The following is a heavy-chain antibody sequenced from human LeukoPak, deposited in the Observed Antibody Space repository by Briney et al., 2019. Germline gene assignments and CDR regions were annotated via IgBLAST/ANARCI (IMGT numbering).Heavy chain of an antibody. V-gene: IGHV3-30*18. CDR1: GFTFSSYG. J-gene: IGHJ4*02. D-gene: IGHD2-15*01. Sequence: GGSLRLSCAASGFTFSSYGMHWVRQAPGKGLEWVAVISYDGSNKYYADSVKGRFTISRDNSKNTLYLQMNSLRAEDAAVYYCAKGELGYCSGTSCYPFDYWGQGSLVTVSS. CDR3: AKGELGYCSGTSCYPFDY. CDR2: ISYDGSNK.